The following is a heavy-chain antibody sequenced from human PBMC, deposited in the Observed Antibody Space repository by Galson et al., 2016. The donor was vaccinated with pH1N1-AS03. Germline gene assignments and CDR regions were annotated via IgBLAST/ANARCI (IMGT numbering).Heavy chain of an antibody. D-gene: IGHD1-1*01. CDR3: VMDTTTWMRFDY. Sequence: SETLSLTCSVSGDSVISKNYYWGWVRQPPGKGLEWIGSISFRGSGYYNPSLKSRVRISIDESNNQFSLDLNSVTAADTALYYCVMDTTTWMRFDYWGQGVLVIVSS. J-gene: IGHJ4*02. V-gene: IGHV4-39*07. CDR1: GDSVISKNYY. CDR2: ISFRGSG.